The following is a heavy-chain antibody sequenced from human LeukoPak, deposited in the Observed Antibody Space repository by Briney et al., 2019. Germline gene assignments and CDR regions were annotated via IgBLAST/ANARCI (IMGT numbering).Heavy chain of an antibody. Sequence: GGSLRLSCAASGFTFSSYSMNWVRQAPGKGLEWVSSISSSSSYIYYADSVKGRFTISRDNSKNTLYLQMNSLRSDDTAVYYCARDHYDYVGKRNYYMDVWGKGTTVTISS. J-gene: IGHJ6*03. CDR1: GFTFSSYS. D-gene: IGHD3-16*01. CDR3: ARDHYDYVGKRNYYMDV. CDR2: ISSSSSYI. V-gene: IGHV3-21*04.